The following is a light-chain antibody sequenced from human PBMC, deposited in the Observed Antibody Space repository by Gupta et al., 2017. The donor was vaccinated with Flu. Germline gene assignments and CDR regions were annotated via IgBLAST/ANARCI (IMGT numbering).Light chain of an antibody. Sequence: PTSFSASTGDRVTITCRASQGISSYLAWYQQKPGKAPKLLIYAASTLQSGVPSRFSGSGSGTDFTLTISCLQSEDLATYYCQQDYSYPYTFGQGTKLEIK. CDR1: QGISSY. CDR3: QQDYSYPYT. V-gene: IGKV1-8*01. CDR2: AAS. J-gene: IGKJ2*01.